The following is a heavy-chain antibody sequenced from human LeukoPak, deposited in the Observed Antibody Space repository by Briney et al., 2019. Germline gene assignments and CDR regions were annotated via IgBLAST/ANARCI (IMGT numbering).Heavy chain of an antibody. CDR3: ARDGIAVAGTVY. CDR2: INHSGST. CDR1: GGSISSYY. J-gene: IGHJ4*02. V-gene: IGHV4-34*01. D-gene: IGHD6-19*01. Sequence: SETLSLTCTVPGGSISSYYWSWIRQPTGKGLEWIGEINHSGSTNYNPSLKSRVTISVDTSKNQFSLKLSSVTAADTAVYYCARDGIAVAGTVYWGQGTLVTVSS.